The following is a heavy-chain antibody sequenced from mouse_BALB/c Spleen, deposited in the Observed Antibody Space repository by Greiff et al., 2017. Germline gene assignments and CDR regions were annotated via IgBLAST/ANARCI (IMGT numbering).Heavy chain of an antibody. J-gene: IGHJ4*01. Sequence: EVKLVESGPSLVKPSQTLSLTCSVTGDSITSGYWNWIRKFPGNKLEYMGYISYSGSTYYNPSLKSRISITRDTSKNQYYLQLNSVTTEDTATYYCARSYYYGTDVWAMDYWGQGTSVTVSS. V-gene: IGHV3-8*02. CDR1: GDSITSGY. CDR2: ISYSGST. D-gene: IGHD1-1*01. CDR3: ARSYYYGTDVWAMDY.